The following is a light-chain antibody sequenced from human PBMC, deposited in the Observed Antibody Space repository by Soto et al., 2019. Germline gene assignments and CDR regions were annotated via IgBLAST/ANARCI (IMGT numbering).Light chain of an antibody. CDR1: SGDIGDYNY. CDR2: DVS. J-gene: IGLJ1*01. CDR3: CSYAGSGTLL. Sequence: QSALTQPASVSGSPGQSITISCVGTSGDIGDYNYVSWYQQHPGKAPKVIIYDVSNRPSGVSYRFSGTKSGNTASLTVSGLQPDDEANYFCCSYAGSGTLLFGAGTKLTVL. V-gene: IGLV2-14*01.